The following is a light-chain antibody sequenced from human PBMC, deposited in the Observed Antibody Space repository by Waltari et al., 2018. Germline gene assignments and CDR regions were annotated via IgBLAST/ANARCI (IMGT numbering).Light chain of an antibody. V-gene: IGLV2-23*02. J-gene: IGLJ2*01. CDR1: SSDVGANNF. CDR3: CSYTSIGPVL. Sequence: HSALAQPASVSGSPGQSIAISCIGTSSDVGANNFLSWYQQHPGRAPKLMIHEVTKRPSGVSTRFSGSKSGNTASLTISGLQAEDEADYYCCSYTSIGPVLIGGGTKVTVL. CDR2: EVT.